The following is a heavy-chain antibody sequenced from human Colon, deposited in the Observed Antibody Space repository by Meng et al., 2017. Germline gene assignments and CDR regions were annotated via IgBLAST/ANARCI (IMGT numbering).Heavy chain of an antibody. J-gene: IGHJ4*02. CDR1: AGSISTYY. D-gene: IGHD3-16*02. CDR3: ARHQNGGTYPLDY. V-gene: IGHV4-59*08. CDR2: NYYSGIT. Sequence: QWQLPELGHGLVKPPETLSLTCAVSAGSISTYYWSWIRQPPGKGLEWIGNNYYSGITNYIPSLASRVTISVDSSKNQFSLKLSSVTAADTAVYYCARHQNGGTYPLDYWGQGTLVTVSS.